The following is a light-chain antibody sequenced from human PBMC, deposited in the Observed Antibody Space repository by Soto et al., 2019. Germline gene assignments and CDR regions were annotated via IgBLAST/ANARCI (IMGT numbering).Light chain of an antibody. CDR1: QNVNHD. J-gene: IGKJ1*01. CDR3: QQYQYWRT. CDR2: AAS. V-gene: IGKV3-15*01. Sequence: EVILTQSPATLSVSPGESVTLSCRASQNVNHDLAWYQQKAGQAPRILIYAASVRAPGIPVRFSGSGSATGFTLTISSLDSEDFAFSSCQQYQYWRTFGQGTK.